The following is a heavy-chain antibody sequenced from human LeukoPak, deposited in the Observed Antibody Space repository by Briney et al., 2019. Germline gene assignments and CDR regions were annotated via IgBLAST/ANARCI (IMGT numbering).Heavy chain of an antibody. CDR3: ARAVAANNWFDP. Sequence: SETLSLTCTVSGGSVSSGSYYWSWIRQPPGKGLEWIGYIYYSGSTNYNPSLKSRVTISVDTSKDQFSLKLSSATAADTAVYYCARAVAANNWFDPWGQGTLATVSS. D-gene: IGHD6-19*01. CDR1: GGSVSSGSYY. CDR2: IYYSGST. J-gene: IGHJ5*02. V-gene: IGHV4-61*01.